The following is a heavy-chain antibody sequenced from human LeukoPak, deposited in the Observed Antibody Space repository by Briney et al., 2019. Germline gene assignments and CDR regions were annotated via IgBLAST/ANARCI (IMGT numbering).Heavy chain of an antibody. CDR2: ISSSSSYI. Sequence: GGSLRLSCAASGFTFSSYSMNWVRQAPGKGLEWVSSISSSSSYIYYADSVKGRFTISRDNAKNSLYLQMNSLRAEDTAVYYCAREGMQQLEYYFDYWGQGTLVTVSS. CDR1: GFTFSSYS. CDR3: AREGMQQLEYYFDY. V-gene: IGHV3-21*01. D-gene: IGHD6-13*01. J-gene: IGHJ4*02.